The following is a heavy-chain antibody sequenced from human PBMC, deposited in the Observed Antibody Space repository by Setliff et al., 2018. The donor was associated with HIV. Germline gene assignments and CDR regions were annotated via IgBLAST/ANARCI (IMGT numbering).Heavy chain of an antibody. V-gene: IGHV3-30*02. CDR3: ARDPRASYLSYYYYHYLDV. J-gene: IGHJ6*03. CDR2: IRFDENNK. D-gene: IGHD3-16*02. Sequence: GGSLRLSCAASGFTFTYYGIHWVRQAPGKGLEWVAFIRFDENNKFYADSGKGRFTISRYNSKNPLYLQMNSLTAEDTAVYYCARDPRASYLSYYYYHYLDVWGKGTTVTVSS. CDR1: GFTFTYYG.